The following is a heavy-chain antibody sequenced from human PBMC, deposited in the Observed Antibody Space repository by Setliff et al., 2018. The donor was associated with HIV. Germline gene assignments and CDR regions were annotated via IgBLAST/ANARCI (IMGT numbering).Heavy chain of an antibody. D-gene: IGHD2-2*01. CDR3: ARASSDIPGVDSNYFDD. V-gene: IGHV4-4*02. CDR2: IYHSGST. CDR1: GGSISSSNW. J-gene: IGHJ4*02. Sequence: PSETLSLTCAVSGGSISSSNWWSWVRQPPGKGLEWIGEIYHSGSTNYNPSLKSRVTISVDKSKNQFSLKLSSVTAADTAVYYCARASSDIPGVDSNYFDDWGQGTLVTVSS.